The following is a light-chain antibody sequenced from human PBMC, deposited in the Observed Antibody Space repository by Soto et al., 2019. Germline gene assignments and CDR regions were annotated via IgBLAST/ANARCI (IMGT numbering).Light chain of an antibody. CDR1: QGISSY. CDR3: QQSYSTPQT. Sequence: DIQMTQSPSSLSASVGDRVTITCRACQGISSYLYWYQQKPGKAPKLLIYAASNLQSGVPSRFSGSGSGTDVTLTISSLQPEDFATYYCQQSYSTPQTFGQGTKLEIK. V-gene: IGKV1-39*01. J-gene: IGKJ2*01. CDR2: AAS.